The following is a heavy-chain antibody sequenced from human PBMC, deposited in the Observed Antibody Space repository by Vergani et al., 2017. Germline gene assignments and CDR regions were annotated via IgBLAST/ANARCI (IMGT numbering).Heavy chain of an antibody. D-gene: IGHD3-22*01. J-gene: IGHJ6*02. CDR3: ARGLVVITLGYYYYGMDV. CDR2: IKQDGSEK. CDR1: GFTFSSYW. V-gene: IGHV3-7*01. Sequence: EVQLLESGGGLVQPGGSLRLSCAASGFTFSSYWMSWVRQAPGKGLEWVANIKQDGSEKYYVDSVKGRFTISRDNAKNSLYLQMNSLRAEDTAVYYCARGLVVITLGYYYYGMDVWGQGTTVTVSS.